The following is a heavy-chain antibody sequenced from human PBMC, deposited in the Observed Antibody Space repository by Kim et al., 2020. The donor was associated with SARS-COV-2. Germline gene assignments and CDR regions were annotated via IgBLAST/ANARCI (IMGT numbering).Heavy chain of an antibody. Sequence: SETLSLTCTVSGGSISSYYWSWIRQPPGKGLEWIGYIYYSGSTNYNPSLKSRVTISVDTSKNQFSLKLSSVTAADTAVYYCAREEVRSTSPYYYYGMDVWGQGTTVTVSS. CDR3: AREEVRSTSPYYYYGMDV. D-gene: IGHD2-2*01. CDR2: IYYSGST. V-gene: IGHV4-59*01. CDR1: GGSISSYY. J-gene: IGHJ6*02.